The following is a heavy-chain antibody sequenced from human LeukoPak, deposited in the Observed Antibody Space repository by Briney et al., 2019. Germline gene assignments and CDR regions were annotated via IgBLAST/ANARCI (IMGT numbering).Heavy chain of an antibody. CDR2: INPNSGGT. CDR3: ARSRATVPAAIIPSYYYESSGYAYFDY. Sequence: ASVKVSCKASGYTFTGYYMHWVRQAPGQGLEWMGWINPNSGGTNYAQKFQGRVTMTRDTSISTAYMELSRLRSDDTAVYYCARSRATVPAAIIPSYYYESSGYAYFDYWGQGALVTVSS. J-gene: IGHJ4*02. D-gene: IGHD3-22*01. V-gene: IGHV1-2*02. CDR1: GYTFTGYY.